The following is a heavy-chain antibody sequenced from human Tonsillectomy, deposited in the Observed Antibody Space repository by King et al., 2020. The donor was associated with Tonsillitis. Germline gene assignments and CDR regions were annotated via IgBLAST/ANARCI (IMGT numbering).Heavy chain of an antibody. Sequence: VQLQESGPGLVKPSETLSLTCTVSGGSISSYYWSWIRQPPGKGLEWIWYIYYSGSTNYNPSLKSRVTISVDTSKNQFSLKLSSVTAADTAVYYCARDQNYYDSSGYYRGGFDYWGQGTLVTVSS. V-gene: IGHV4-59*01. CDR2: IYYSGST. J-gene: IGHJ4*02. CDR3: ARDQNYYDSSGYYRGGFDY. CDR1: GGSISSYY. D-gene: IGHD3-22*01.